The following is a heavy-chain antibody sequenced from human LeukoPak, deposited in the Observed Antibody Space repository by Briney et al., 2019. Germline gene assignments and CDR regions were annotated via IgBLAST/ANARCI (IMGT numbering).Heavy chain of an antibody. V-gene: IGHV3-53*01. Sequence: GGSLRLSCAASGFTFSSSGIHWVRQAPGKGLEWVSTVYGGGNTAYADSVKGRFTISRDTSKNTLLLQMNSLRAEDTALYFCVRERFGAIVENWGQGALVIVSS. CDR3: VRERFGAIVEN. CDR1: GFTFSSSG. D-gene: IGHD5-24*01. CDR2: VYGGGNT. J-gene: IGHJ4*02.